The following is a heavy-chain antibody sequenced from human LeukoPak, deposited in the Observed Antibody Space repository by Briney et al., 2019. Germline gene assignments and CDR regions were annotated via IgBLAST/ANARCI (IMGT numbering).Heavy chain of an antibody. J-gene: IGHJ6*03. V-gene: IGHV3-48*03. Sequence: GGSLRLSCAASGFTFSSYEMNWVRQAPGKGLEWVSYISSSGSTIYYADSVKGRFTISRDNAKNSLYLQMNSLRADDTAVYFCARGLVLGDLELFNYYYMDVWGKGTTVTVSS. CDR2: ISSSGSTI. CDR1: GFTFSSYE. D-gene: IGHD1-7*01. CDR3: ARGLVLGDLELFNYYYMDV.